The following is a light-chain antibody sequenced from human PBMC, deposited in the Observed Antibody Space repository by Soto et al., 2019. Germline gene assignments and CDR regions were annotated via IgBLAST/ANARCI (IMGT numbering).Light chain of an antibody. Sequence: QSALTQPPSASGSPGQSVTISCTGTSNDVGGYNYVSWYQQHPGKAPKLMIYEVTKRPSGAPDRFSGSKSGNTASLTVSGLQAEDEADYYCSSYAGSYRVFGTGTKLTVL. CDR2: EVT. V-gene: IGLV2-8*01. J-gene: IGLJ1*01. CDR1: SNDVGGYNY. CDR3: SSYAGSYRV.